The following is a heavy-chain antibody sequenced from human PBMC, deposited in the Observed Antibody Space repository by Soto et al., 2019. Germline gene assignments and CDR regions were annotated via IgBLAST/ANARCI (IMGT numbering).Heavy chain of an antibody. CDR3: ARQASGYYYGWFDP. CDR1: GGSISSSSYF. V-gene: IGHV4-39*01. CDR2: IYYSGGT. Sequence: SETLSLTCTVSGGSISSSSYFWGWIRQPPGKGLEWIGSIYYSGGTYYNPSLKSRVTISVDTSNNQFSLKLSSVTAADTAVYYCARQASGYYYGWFDPWGQGTLVTVSS. D-gene: IGHD3-22*01. J-gene: IGHJ5*02.